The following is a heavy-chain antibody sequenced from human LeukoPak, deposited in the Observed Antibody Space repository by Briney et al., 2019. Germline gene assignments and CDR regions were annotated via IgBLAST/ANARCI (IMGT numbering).Heavy chain of an antibody. J-gene: IGHJ4*02. D-gene: IGHD6-13*01. CDR3: ASKGATYSSSWYYFDY. V-gene: IGHV4-39*01. Sequence: PSEALSLTCTVSGGSISSSSYYWGWIRQPPGKGLEWIGSIYYSGSTYYNPSLKSRVTISVDTSKNQFPLKLSSVTAADTAEYYCASKGATYSSSWYYFDYWGQGTLVTVSS. CDR2: IYYSGST. CDR1: GGSISSSSYY.